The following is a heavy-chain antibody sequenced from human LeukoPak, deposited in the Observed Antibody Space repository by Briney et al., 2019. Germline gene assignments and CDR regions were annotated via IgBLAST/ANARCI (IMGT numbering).Heavy chain of an antibody. CDR1: GYSFTSYG. CDR3: ARQTDSSSWYVFDY. D-gene: IGHD6-13*01. CDR2: NYPGDFDT. J-gene: IGHJ4*02. Sequence: GQSLNISCKGSGYSFTSYGIGWLRQMPGKGLEWMGINYPGDFDTRYSPSFQGQVTISADKSISTAYLQWSSLKSSATARHSIARQTDSSSWYVFDYWGQGTLVTVSS. V-gene: IGHV5-51*01.